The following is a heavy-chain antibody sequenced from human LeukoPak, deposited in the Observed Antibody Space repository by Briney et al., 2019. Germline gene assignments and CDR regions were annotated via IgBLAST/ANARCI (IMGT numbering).Heavy chain of an antibody. V-gene: IGHV1-46*01. CDR2: INPNRGST. CDR1: GNTFTSYY. CDR3: ATGGHVRVYDSSAYYGHY. J-gene: IGHJ4*02. D-gene: IGHD3-22*01. Sequence: ASVKVSCKASGNTFTSYYMYWVRQAPGQGLEWMGIINPNRGSTSYAQKFQGRVTMTRDMSTSTVYMELSSLRSEDTAVYYCATGGHVRVYDSSAYYGHYWGQGTLVTVSS.